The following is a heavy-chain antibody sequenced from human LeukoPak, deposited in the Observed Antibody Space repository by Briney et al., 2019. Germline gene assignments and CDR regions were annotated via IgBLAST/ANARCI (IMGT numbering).Heavy chain of an antibody. Sequence: PGGSLRLSCAASGFTFNSYAMSWVRQAPGKGLEWVSGVSGNAGSTYYADSVKGRFSISRDNSKNTLYLQMNSLRAEDTAVYYCVKEGLVVVVAATPKFDPWGQGTLVTVSS. V-gene: IGHV3-23*01. CDR1: GFTFNSYA. CDR2: VSGNAGST. CDR3: VKEGLVVVVAATPKFDP. D-gene: IGHD2-15*01. J-gene: IGHJ5*02.